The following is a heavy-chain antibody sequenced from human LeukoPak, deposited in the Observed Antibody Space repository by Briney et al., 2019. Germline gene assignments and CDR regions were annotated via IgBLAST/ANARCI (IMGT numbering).Heavy chain of an antibody. CDR3: AHYGDYRFLYYFDY. Sequence: SGPTLVKPTQTLTLTCTFSGFSLTTSGVGVGWIRQPPGKALEWLALIYWNNDNRYNPSLKTRLTITKDTSKNQVALIMANMDPVDTATYYCAHYGDYRFLYYFDYWGQGTPVTVSS. CDR1: GFSLTTSGVG. CDR2: IYWNNDN. J-gene: IGHJ4*02. D-gene: IGHD4-17*01. V-gene: IGHV2-5*01.